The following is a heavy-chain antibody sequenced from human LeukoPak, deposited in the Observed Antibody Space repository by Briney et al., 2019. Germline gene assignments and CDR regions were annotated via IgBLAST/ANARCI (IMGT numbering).Heavy chain of an antibody. D-gene: IGHD1-26*01. J-gene: IGHJ4*02. CDR2: LSLRGIT. CDR3: SRESGPFSPFGF. Sequence: SETLSLTCGVSGGSISGTNWWSWVRQPPGQGLEWIGELSLRGITNYNPSLRSRLTMSLDESKNQVSLNLTSVTAADTAVYYCSRESGPFSPFGFWGQGTLVSVHS. V-gene: IGHV4-4*02. CDR1: GGSISGTNW.